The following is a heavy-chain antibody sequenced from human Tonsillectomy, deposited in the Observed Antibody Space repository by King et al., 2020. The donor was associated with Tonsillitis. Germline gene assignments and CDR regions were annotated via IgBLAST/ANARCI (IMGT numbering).Heavy chain of an antibody. CDR2: IWYDGSNK. D-gene: IGHD4-17*01. V-gene: IGHV3-33*08. CDR3: VRDRTVTHFDY. CDR1: GFTFSSYG. J-gene: IGHJ4*02. Sequence: VQLVESGGGVVQPGRSLRLSCAASGFTFSSYGMHWFRQAPGKGLEWVAVIWYDGSNKCYADSVKGRFSISRDNPKNTLYLQMNSLRAEDTAVYYCVRDRTVTHFDYWGQGTLVTVSS.